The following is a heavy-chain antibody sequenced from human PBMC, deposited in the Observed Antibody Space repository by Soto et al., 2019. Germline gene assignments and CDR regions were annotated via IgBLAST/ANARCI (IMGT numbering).Heavy chain of an antibody. CDR2: IYYNGRT. V-gene: IGHV4-61*01. Sequence: PSETLSLTCTVSVGSVSSGSYYWSWIRQPPGKGLEWIGYIYYNGRTNYNPSLKSRVTILVATSKNQFSLKLNSVTAADTAVYYCERKVPLIYYYYGLDVWGQGTTVTVS. J-gene: IGHJ6*02. D-gene: IGHD3-16*01. CDR3: ERKVPLIYYYYGLDV. CDR1: VGSVSSGSYY.